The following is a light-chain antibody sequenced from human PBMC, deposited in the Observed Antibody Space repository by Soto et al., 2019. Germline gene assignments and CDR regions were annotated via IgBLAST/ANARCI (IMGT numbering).Light chain of an antibody. CDR1: QTTSPQY. CDR2: GAS. V-gene: IGKV3-20*01. CDR3: QPFGSSPTVI. Sequence: EIELTQSPGTLSLSPGESATLSCRVSQTTSPQYVACYQPRRGLAPRLXXYGASKRAAGIPDRFRGSGSGSEFSLTISGLETEDFAVYVCQPFGSSPTVIFGQGTRLEIK. J-gene: IGKJ5*01.